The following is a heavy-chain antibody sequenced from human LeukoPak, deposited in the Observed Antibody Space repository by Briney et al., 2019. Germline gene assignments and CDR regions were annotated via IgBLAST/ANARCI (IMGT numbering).Heavy chain of an antibody. V-gene: IGHV3-66*01. Sequence: GGSLRLSCAASGFTVSSNHMSWVRQAPGKGPEWVSVIYSGGSTYYADSVKGRFTISRDNSKNTLYLQMNSLRAEDTAVYYCARVVEGYYFDYWGQGTLVTVSS. D-gene: IGHD3-10*01. CDR3: ARVVEGYYFDY. CDR1: GFTVSSNH. CDR2: IYSGGST. J-gene: IGHJ4*02.